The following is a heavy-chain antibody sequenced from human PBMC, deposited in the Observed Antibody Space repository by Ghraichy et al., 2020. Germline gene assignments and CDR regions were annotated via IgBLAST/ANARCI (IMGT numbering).Heavy chain of an antibody. J-gene: IGHJ4*02. V-gene: IGHV3-74*01. D-gene: IGHD3-22*01. CDR2: INSDGSST. CDR3: ARARDYYYDSSGPDY. CDR1: GFTFSSYW. Sequence: GGSLRLSCAASGFTFSSYWMHWVRQAPGKGLVWVSRINSDGSSTSYADSVKGRFTISRDNAKNTLYLQMNSLRAEDTAVYYCARARDYYYDSSGPDYWGQGTLVTVSS.